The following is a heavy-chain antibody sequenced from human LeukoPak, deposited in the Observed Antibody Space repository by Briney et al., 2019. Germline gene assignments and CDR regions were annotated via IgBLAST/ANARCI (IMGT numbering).Heavy chain of an antibody. CDR3: ARVGYDYNWYDAFDI. J-gene: IGHJ3*02. D-gene: IGHD1-1*01. V-gene: IGHV3-30*04. CDR1: AFTFSGYS. Sequence: GGSLRLSCVVSAFTFSGYSMHWVRQAPGKGLEWVAFISHDGGNKYCADSLKGRFTISRDNSKNTLFLQMNSLRPEDTAVYYCARVGYDYNWYDAFDIWGQGTMVTVSS. CDR2: ISHDGGNK.